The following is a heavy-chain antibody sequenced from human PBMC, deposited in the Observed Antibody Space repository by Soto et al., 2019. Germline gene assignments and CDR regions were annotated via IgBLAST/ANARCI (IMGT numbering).Heavy chain of an antibody. CDR1: GFTFDDYA. V-gene: IGHV3-9*01. Sequence: GGSLRLSCAASGFTFDDYAMHWIRQAPGKGLEWVSGISWNSGSIGYADSVKGRFTISRDNAKNSLYLQMNSLRAEDTALYYCAKVEGFRSPVVYYYYYMDVWGKGTTVTVSS. CDR2: ISWNSGSI. CDR3: AKVEGFRSPVVYYYYYMDV. J-gene: IGHJ6*03.